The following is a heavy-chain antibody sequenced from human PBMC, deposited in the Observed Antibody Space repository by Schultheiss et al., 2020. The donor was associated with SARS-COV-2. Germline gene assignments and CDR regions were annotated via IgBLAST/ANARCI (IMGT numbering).Heavy chain of an antibody. D-gene: IGHD4-17*01. CDR3: AREYGPYGMDV. CDR1: GYSISSGYY. Sequence: SETLSLTCAVSGYSISSGYYWGWIRQPPGKGLEWIGSIYHSGSTNYNPSLKSRVTISVDTSKNQFSLKLSSVTAADTAVYYCAREYGPYGMDVWGQGTTVTVSS. CDR2: IYHSGST. V-gene: IGHV4-38-2*02. J-gene: IGHJ6*02.